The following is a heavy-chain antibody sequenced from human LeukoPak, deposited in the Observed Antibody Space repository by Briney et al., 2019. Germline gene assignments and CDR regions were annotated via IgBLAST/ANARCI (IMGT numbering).Heavy chain of an antibody. CDR2: ISGRDSSI. J-gene: IGHJ5*02. D-gene: IGHD1-7*01. Sequence: GGSLRLSCAAPGFSFSVYAMRWVCQAPGEGLGWVSAISGRDSSIYYADSVRGRFNISRDNSKNTFYLQMNTLGAEDTGTYYCARELGVPGWFDPWGQGTLVIVAS. V-gene: IGHV3-23*01. CDR3: ARELGVPGWFDP. CDR1: GFSFSVYA.